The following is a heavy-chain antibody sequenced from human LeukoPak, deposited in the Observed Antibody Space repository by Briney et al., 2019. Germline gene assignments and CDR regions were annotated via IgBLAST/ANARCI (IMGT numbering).Heavy chain of an antibody. Sequence: GGSLRLSCAASGFTFSSYEMNWVRQAPGKGLEWVSYISSSGSTIYYADSVKGRFTIPRDNAKNSLYLQMNSLRAEDAAVYYCARGEDGGDYWGQGTLVTVSS. CDR2: ISSSGSTI. CDR3: ARGEDGGDY. D-gene: IGHD3-10*01. CDR1: GFTFSSYE. V-gene: IGHV3-48*03. J-gene: IGHJ4*02.